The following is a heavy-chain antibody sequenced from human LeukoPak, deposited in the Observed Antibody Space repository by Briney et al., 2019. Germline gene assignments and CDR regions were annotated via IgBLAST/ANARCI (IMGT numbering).Heavy chain of an antibody. Sequence: QPGGSLRLSCAASGFTFSSYAMSWVRQAPGEGLEWVSAISGSGGSTYYADSVKGRFTISRDNSKNTLYLQMNSLRAEDTAVYYCAKLVNDYGESDYWGQGTLVTVSS. D-gene: IGHD4-17*01. CDR1: GFTFSSYA. CDR2: ISGSGGST. CDR3: AKLVNDYGESDY. J-gene: IGHJ4*02. V-gene: IGHV3-23*01.